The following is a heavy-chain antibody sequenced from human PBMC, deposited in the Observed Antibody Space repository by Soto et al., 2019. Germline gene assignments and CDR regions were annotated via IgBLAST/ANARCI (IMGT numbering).Heavy chain of an antibody. J-gene: IGHJ3*02. CDR3: VSTSI. CDR1: GFTFSDYW. Sequence: EVQLVESGGGLVQPGGSLRLSCAASGFTFSDYWMNWVRQAPGKGLEWVANIKQDGSEKYYVDSVKGRFTISRDNAKKSVFLQMTIWRAEDTAVYYCVSTSIWGQGTMVTVSS. CDR2: IKQDGSEK. V-gene: IGHV3-7*01.